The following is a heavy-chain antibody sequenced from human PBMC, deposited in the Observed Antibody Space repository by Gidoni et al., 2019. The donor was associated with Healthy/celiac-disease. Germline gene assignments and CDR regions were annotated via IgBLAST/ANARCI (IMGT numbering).Heavy chain of an antibody. V-gene: IGHV4-39*01. CDR1: GGSISSSSSY. D-gene: IGHD3-22*01. J-gene: IGHJ4*02. Sequence: QLQLQESGPGLVKPSETLSLTCTVPGGSISSSSSYWGWIRQPPGKGLEWIGSIYYSGSTYYNPSLKSRVTISVDTSKNQFSLKLSSVTAADTAVYYCARHTVPYYYDSSGLFDYWGQGTLVTVSS. CDR2: IYYSGST. CDR3: ARHTVPYYYDSSGLFDY.